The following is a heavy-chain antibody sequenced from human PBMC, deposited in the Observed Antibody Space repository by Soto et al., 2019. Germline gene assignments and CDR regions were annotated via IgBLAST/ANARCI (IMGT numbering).Heavy chain of an antibody. CDR2: INHSGST. Sequence: SETLSLTCIVYGGSVSNYYWNWIRQPPGKGLEWIGEINHSGSTNYNPSLKSRLTISVDTSKNQFSLKLGSVTAADTTVYYCARGKMAGDAFDIWGQGTMVTVSS. CDR3: ARGKMAGDAFDI. J-gene: IGHJ3*02. CDR1: GGSVSNYY. D-gene: IGHD6-19*01. V-gene: IGHV4-34*01.